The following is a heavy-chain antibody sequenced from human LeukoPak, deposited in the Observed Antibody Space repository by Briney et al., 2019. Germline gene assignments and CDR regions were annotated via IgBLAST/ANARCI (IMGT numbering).Heavy chain of an antibody. CDR2: INHSGST. V-gene: IGHV4-34*01. CDR3: ARVKGLRYFDWLQYFDY. J-gene: IGHJ4*02. CDR1: GGSFSGYY. Sequence: PSETLSLTCAVYGGSFSGYYWSWIRQPPGKGLEWIGEINHSGSTNYNPSLKSRVTISVDTSKNQFSLKLSSVTAADTAVYYRARVKGLRYFDWLQYFDYWGQGTLVTVSS. D-gene: IGHD3-9*01.